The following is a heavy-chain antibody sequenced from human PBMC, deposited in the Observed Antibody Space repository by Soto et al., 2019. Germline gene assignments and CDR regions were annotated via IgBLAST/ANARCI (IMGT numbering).Heavy chain of an antibody. D-gene: IGHD3-10*01. V-gene: IGHV1-18*01. CDR1: GYNFILHG. Sequence: ASVKVSCKASGYNFILHGISWVRQAPGQGLEWMGWISAYHGNTNYAQNFQDRVTMTTDPSTSTVNMELRSLRSDDTAVYYCARVWYDGNSGAFDIWGQGTKVTVSS. CDR3: ARVWYDGNSGAFDI. J-gene: IGHJ3*02. CDR2: ISAYHGNT.